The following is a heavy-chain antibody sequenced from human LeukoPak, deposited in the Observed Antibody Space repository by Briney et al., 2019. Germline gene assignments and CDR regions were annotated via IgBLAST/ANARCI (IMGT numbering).Heavy chain of an antibody. D-gene: IGHD5-12*01. CDR1: GFTFSSYA. Sequence: GGSLRLSCAASGFTFSSYAMHWVRQAPGKGLEWVAVISYDGSNKYYADSVKGRFTISRDNSKNTLYLQMNSLRAEDTAVYYCAQGYSGYDWRFDYWGQGTLVTVSS. CDR3: AQGYSGYDWRFDY. CDR2: ISYDGSNK. J-gene: IGHJ4*02. V-gene: IGHV3-30*04.